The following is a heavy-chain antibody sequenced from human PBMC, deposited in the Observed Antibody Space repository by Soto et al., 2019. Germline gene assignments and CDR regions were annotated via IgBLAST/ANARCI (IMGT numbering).Heavy chain of an antibody. Sequence: EVQLVESGGGLVKPGGSLRLSCAASGFTFSTYSMNWVRQAPGKGLEWVSSIISTNGYMYYGDSVKGRFAISRDNANNSLYLQMNSLRADDTAVYYCARTLSMTVVINPTAGFDIWGQGTVVTVSS. J-gene: IGHJ3*02. D-gene: IGHD3-22*01. V-gene: IGHV3-21*06. CDR2: IISTNGYM. CDR3: ARTLSMTVVINPTAGFDI. CDR1: GFTFSTYS.